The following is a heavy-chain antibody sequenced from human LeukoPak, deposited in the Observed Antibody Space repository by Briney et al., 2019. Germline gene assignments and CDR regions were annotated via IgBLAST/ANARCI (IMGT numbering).Heavy chain of an antibody. Sequence: ASVKVSCKTSGYAITSHFMHWVRQAPGQGLEWVGTIHPDGETTTYGQKFQGRVTMTCDTSTSTVYMDLSSLRSKDTAVYYCAREAIAAGKNFDYWGQGTQVTVSS. CDR2: IHPDGETT. V-gene: IGHV1-46*01. J-gene: IGHJ4*02. CDR1: GYAITSHF. CDR3: AREAIAAGKNFDY. D-gene: IGHD6-25*01.